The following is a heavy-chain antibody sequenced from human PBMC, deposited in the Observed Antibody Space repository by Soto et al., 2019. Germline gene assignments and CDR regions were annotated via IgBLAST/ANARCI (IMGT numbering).Heavy chain of an antibody. D-gene: IGHD3-3*01. J-gene: IGHJ4*02. CDR2: ISGSGGST. V-gene: IGHV3-23*01. Sequence: GGSLRLSCAASGFTFSSYAMSWVRQAPGKGLEWVSAISGSGGSTYYADSVKGRFTISRDNSKNTLYLQMNSLRAEDTAVYYCAKDLAKGDQLGVWDYWGQGTLVTVSS. CDR3: AKDLAKGDQLGVWDY. CDR1: GFTFSSYA.